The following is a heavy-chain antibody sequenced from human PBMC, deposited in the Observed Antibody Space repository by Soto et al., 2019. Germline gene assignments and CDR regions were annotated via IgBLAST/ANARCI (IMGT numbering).Heavy chain of an antibody. CDR1: GYTFTNYD. CDR3: ARDDRVVSPQRNYYDGMDV. V-gene: IGHV1-18*01. Sequence: QVQLVQSGAEVKKPGASVKVSCKASGYTFTNYDIGWVRQAPGQGLEWMGWISADNGKTNYAQKFQGRVTMTTDTXXSXASXELRGLRSDDTAVYYCARDDRVVSPQRNYYDGMDVWGQGTTVTVSS. CDR2: ISADNGKT. D-gene: IGHD2-15*01. J-gene: IGHJ6*02.